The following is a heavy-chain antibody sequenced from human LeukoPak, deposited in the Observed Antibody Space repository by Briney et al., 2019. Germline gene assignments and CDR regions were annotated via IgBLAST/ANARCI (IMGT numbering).Heavy chain of an antibody. Sequence: ASVKVSCKASGYTFTGYYMHWVRQAPGQGLEWMGWINPNSGGTNYAQKLQGRVTMTTDTSTSTAYMELRSLRSDDTAVYYCARGAKVAGSSDYWGQGTLVTVSS. D-gene: IGHD2-15*01. V-gene: IGHV1-2*02. CDR2: INPNSGGT. CDR1: GYTFTGYY. J-gene: IGHJ4*02. CDR3: ARGAKVAGSSDY.